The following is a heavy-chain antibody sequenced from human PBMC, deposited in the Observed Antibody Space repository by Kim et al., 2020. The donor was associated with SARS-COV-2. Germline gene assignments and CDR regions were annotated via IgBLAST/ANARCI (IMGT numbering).Heavy chain of an antibody. D-gene: IGHD1-20*01. CDR3: AKGYNWNDFIFDY. V-gene: IGHV3-23*01. Sequence: ADSVKGLFTISRDNSTSTLYLQMNSRRAEDTAVYYCAKGYNWNDFIFDYWGQGTLVTVSS. J-gene: IGHJ4*02.